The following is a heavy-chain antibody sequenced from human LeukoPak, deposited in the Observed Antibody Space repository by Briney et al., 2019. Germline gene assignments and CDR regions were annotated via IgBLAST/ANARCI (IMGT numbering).Heavy chain of an antibody. CDR1: GFTFSSYS. CDR2: ISSSSSYI. V-gene: IGHV3-21*01. Sequence: GGSLRLSCAATGFTFSSYSMNWVRQAPGKGLEWVSSISSSSSYICYADSVKGRFTISRDNAKNSLYLQMNSLRAEDTAVYYCARDPTIFGVVIWGQGTLVTVSS. CDR3: ARDPTIFGVVI. J-gene: IGHJ4*02. D-gene: IGHD3-3*01.